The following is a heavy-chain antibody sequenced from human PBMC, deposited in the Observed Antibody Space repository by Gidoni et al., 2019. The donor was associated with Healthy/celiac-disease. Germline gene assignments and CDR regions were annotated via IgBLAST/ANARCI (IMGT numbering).Heavy chain of an antibody. D-gene: IGHD6-19*01. CDR2: ISGSGGST. CDR3: TVSGSGWYNYYYYMDV. J-gene: IGHJ6*03. V-gene: IGHV3-23*01. Sequence: EVQLLESGGGLVQPGGSLRLSCAASGFTFSSYAMSWVRQAPGKGLEWVSAISGSGGSTYYADSVKGRFTISRDNSKNTLYLQMNSLRAEDTAVYYSTVSGSGWYNYYYYMDVWGKGTTVTVSS. CDR1: GFTFSSYA.